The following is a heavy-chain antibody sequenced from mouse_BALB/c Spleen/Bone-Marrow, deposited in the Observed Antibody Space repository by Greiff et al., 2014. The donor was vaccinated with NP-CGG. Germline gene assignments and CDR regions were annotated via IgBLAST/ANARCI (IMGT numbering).Heavy chain of an antibody. J-gene: IGHJ4*01. CDR1: GFTFSSFG. V-gene: IGHV5-17*02. CDR2: ISSGSSTI. CDR3: VRSYDSYAMAF. Sequence: EVQLVESGGGLAQPGGSRKLSCAASGFTFSSFGMHWVRQAPEKGLERVAYISSGSSTIYYADTVKGRFTISRDNPKNTLFLQMTSLRSEDTAMYYCVRSYDSYAMAFWGQGTSVTVSS. D-gene: IGHD2-10*02.